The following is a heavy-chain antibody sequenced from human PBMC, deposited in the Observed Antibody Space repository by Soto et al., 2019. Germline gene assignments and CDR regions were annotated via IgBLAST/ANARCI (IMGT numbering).Heavy chain of an antibody. CDR2: IIPIFGTA. V-gene: IGHV1-69*06. Sequence: SVKVSCKASGGTFSSYAISWVRQAPGQGLEWMGGIIPIFGTANYAQKFQGRVTITADKSTSTAYMELSSLRSEDTAVYYCARGHIVVVPAAHSYYYGMDVWGQGTTVTVSS. J-gene: IGHJ6*02. CDR3: ARGHIVVVPAAHSYYYGMDV. CDR1: GGTFSSYA. D-gene: IGHD2-2*01.